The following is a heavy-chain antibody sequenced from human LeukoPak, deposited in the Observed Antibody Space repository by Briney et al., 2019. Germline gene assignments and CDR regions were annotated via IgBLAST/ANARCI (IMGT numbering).Heavy chain of an antibody. D-gene: IGHD6-19*01. CDR2: ISSSRSTI. Sequence: GGSLRLSCAASGFTFSSYSMNWVRQAPGKGLEWVSYISSSRSTIYYADSVKGRFTISRDNSKNTLYLQMNSLRAEDTAVYYCAKDLHPNGYSSGSDYWGQGTLVTVSS. CDR3: AKDLHPNGYSSGSDY. CDR1: GFTFSSYS. V-gene: IGHV3-48*01. J-gene: IGHJ4*02.